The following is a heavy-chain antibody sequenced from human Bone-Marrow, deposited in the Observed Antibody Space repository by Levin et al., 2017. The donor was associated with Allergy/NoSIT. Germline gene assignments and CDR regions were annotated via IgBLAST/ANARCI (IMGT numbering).Heavy chain of an antibody. CDR2: VYFSGST. CDR1: RGSVSSGSHY. Sequence: SETLSLTCSVSRGSVSSGSHYWSWIRQPPGQGLEWIGYVYFSGSTKYNPSLQSRVTMSVDTTKNQFSLNLASVTAADTAVYYCARVPFGPYYDWDFDFWGQGTLVIVS. J-gene: IGHJ4*02. CDR3: ARVPFGPYYDWDFDF. D-gene: IGHD3-3*01. V-gene: IGHV4-61*01.